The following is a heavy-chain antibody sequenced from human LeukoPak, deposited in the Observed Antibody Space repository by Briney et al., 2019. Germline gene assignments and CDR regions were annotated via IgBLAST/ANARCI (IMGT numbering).Heavy chain of an antibody. J-gene: IGHJ4*02. V-gene: IGHV3-21*01. CDR2: ISSSSSYR. Sequence: PGVPLRLSCAASGFAFSSYSMNWVRQAPGKGLEGVSYISSSSSYRSYADSVKGRFTISRDNAKNSLYLQMNSLRAEDTAVYYCAREEPSYGSGSLGYWGQGTLVTVSS. CDR1: GFAFSSYS. D-gene: IGHD3-10*01. CDR3: AREEPSYGSGSLGY.